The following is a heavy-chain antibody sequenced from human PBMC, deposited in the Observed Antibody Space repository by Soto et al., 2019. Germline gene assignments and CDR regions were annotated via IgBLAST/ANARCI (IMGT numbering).Heavy chain of an antibody. CDR1: GFIFTNFW. CDR3: AKDSWYFDL. J-gene: IGHJ4*02. D-gene: IGHD6-13*01. CDR2: IDTSGSST. Sequence: PGGSLRLSCEASGFIFTNFWMHWVRQVRGKGLVWVSRIDTSGSSTSYADSVKGRFTISRDNAKNTVSLQMNSLRAEDTGVYYCAKDSWYFDLWSRGSLVTVSS. V-gene: IGHV3-74*01.